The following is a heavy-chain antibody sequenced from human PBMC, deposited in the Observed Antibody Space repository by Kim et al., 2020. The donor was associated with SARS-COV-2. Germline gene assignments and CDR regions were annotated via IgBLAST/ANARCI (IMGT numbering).Heavy chain of an antibody. D-gene: IGHD3-22*01. CDR2: IIPILGIA. CDR1: GGTFSSYA. Sequence: SVKVSCKASGGTFSSYAISWVRQAPGQGLEWMGRIIPILGIANYAQKFQGRVTITADKSTSTAYMELSSLRSEDTAVYYCARDSWSYYDSSGYWGEYYFDYWGQGTLVTVSS. V-gene: IGHV1-69*04. J-gene: IGHJ4*02. CDR3: ARDSWSYYDSSGYWGEYYFDY.